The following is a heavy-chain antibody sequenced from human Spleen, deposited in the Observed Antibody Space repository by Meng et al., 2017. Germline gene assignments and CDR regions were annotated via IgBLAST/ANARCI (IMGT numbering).Heavy chain of an antibody. Sequence: HVQLWQSGPEGRKPGASVKVSCKASDYTFTGYGVSWVRQAPGQGLEWMAWLGAHDGDTSHAPKFQGRVTVSADRPTATAYMELRSLRSDDTAVYYCARGTPGRSYSDYWGQGTLVTVSS. J-gene: IGHJ4*02. CDR1: DYTFTGYG. V-gene: IGHV1-18*01. CDR2: LGAHDGDT. CDR3: ARGTPGRSYSDY. D-gene: IGHD3-10*01.